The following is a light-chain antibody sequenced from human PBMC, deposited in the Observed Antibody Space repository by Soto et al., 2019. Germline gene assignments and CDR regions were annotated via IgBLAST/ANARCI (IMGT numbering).Light chain of an antibody. CDR2: TAS. Sequence: DIQMTQSPSSLSASVGDRVTIACRASQSISSYLNWYQQRPGKAPKLLIYTASTLESGVPSRFSGSGSGTDFTLTISSLQPEDFATYHCQQSHSLPFTFGQGTKLEVK. CDR1: QSISSY. CDR3: QQSHSLPFT. V-gene: IGKV1-39*01. J-gene: IGKJ2*01.